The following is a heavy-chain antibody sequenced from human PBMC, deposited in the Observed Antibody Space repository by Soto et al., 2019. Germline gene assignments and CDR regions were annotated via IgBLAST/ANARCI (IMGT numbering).Heavy chain of an antibody. V-gene: IGHV1-18*01. CDR2: ISAYNGNT. CDR1: GYTFTSYG. Sequence: QVQLVQSGAEVKKPGASVKVSCKASGYTFTSYGISWVRQAPGQGREWMSWISAYNGNTNYAQKLQGRVTMTTDTSTSTAYMELRRLRSYDTAVYYCARVGRWLQFEDFQHWGQGTLVTVSS. D-gene: IGHD5-12*01. J-gene: IGHJ1*01. CDR3: ARVGRWLQFEDFQH.